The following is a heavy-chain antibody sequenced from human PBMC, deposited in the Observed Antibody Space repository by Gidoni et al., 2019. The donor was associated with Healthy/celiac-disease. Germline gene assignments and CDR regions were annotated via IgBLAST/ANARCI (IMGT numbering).Heavy chain of an antibody. CDR1: GYTRTELS. D-gene: IGHD6-13*01. J-gene: IGHJ4*02. Sequence: QVQLVQSGAEVKKPGASVRVYCKVSGYTRTELSMHWVRQAPGKGLEWMGGFDPEDGETIYAQKFQGRVTMTEDTSTYTAYMELSSLRSEDTAVYYCAGRAAVRWWYFDYWGQGTLVTVSS. V-gene: IGHV1-24*01. CDR2: FDPEDGET. CDR3: AGRAAVRWWYFDY.